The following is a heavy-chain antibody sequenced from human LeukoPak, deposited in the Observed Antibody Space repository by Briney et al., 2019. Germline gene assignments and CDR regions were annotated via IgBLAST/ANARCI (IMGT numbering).Heavy chain of an antibody. CDR3: ARPIVAVTVYYYYYGMDV. J-gene: IGHJ6*02. CDR2: ISYDGGNK. CDR1: RFTFSSYA. V-gene: IGHV3-30-3*01. Sequence: PGGSLRLSYAASRFTFSSYAMHWVRQAPGKGLEWVAVISYDGGNKYYADSVKGRFTISRDNSKNTLYLQMNSLRAEDTAVYYCARPIVAVTVYYYYYGMDVWGQGTTVTVSS. D-gene: IGHD6-13*01.